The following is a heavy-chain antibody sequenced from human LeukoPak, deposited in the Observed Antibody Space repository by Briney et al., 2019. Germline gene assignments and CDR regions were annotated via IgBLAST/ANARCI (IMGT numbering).Heavy chain of an antibody. CDR2: INHSGST. CDR1: GGSFSGYY. D-gene: IGHD3-10*01. V-gene: IGHV4-34*01. Sequence: SETLSLTCAVYGGSFSGYYWSWIRQPPGKGLEWIGEINHSGSTNYNPSLKSRVTISVDTSKNQFSLKLSSVTAADTAVYYCARGWGVRGVIAFDYWGQGTLVTVSS. CDR3: ARGWGVRGVIAFDY. J-gene: IGHJ4*02.